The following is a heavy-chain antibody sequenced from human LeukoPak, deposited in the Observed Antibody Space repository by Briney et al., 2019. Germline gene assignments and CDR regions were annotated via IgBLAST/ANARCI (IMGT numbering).Heavy chain of an antibody. Sequence: GGSLRLSCAASGFTFSSYCMHWVRHAPGKGLGWVSPIISDGGSASYADSVKGRFTISRDKAKNTLYLQMKSLRAEDTAVYDCAREGDILWPYVVVVPAAYFDYWGQGTLVTVSS. J-gene: IGHJ4*02. CDR1: GFTFSSYC. D-gene: IGHD2-2*01. CDR3: AREGDILWPYVVVVPAAYFDY. CDR2: IISDGGSA. V-gene: IGHV3-74*01.